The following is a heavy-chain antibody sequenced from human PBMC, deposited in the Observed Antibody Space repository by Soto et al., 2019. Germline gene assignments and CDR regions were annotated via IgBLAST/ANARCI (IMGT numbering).Heavy chain of an antibody. CDR2: ISGSGGST. D-gene: IGHD6-13*01. CDR1: GFTFSSYA. CDR3: AKGMDRGIAAACWFDP. V-gene: IGHV3-23*01. Sequence: EVQLLESGGGLVQPGGSLRLSCAASGFTFSSYAMSWVRQAPGKGLEWVSAISGSGGSTYYADSVKGRFTISRDNSKNTLYLQMNSLRAKDTAVYYCAKGMDRGIAAACWFDPWGQGTLVTVSS. J-gene: IGHJ5*02.